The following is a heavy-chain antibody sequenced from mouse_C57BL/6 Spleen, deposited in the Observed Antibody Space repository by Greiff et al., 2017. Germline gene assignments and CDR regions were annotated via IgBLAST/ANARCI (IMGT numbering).Heavy chain of an antibody. CDR3: ARVDDYDPWFAY. Sequence: QVQLQQSGAELVPPGASVQLSCKASGYTFTSYWLHWVKQRPGRGLEWIGRIDPNSGGTKYNEKFKSKAPLPVDKPSSTAYMQLSSLTSEDSAVYYCARVDDYDPWFAYWGQETLVTVSA. CDR2: IDPNSGGT. J-gene: IGHJ3*01. V-gene: IGHV1-72*01. CDR1: GYTFTSYW. D-gene: IGHD2-4*01.